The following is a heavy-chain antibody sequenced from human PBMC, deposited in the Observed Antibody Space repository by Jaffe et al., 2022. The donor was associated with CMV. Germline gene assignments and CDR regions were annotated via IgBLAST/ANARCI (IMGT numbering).Heavy chain of an antibody. J-gene: IGHJ6*03. V-gene: IGHV4-39*01. CDR1: GGSISSSSYY. CDR2: IYYSGST. CDR3: ARRSGDILTGYYYYYYMDV. Sequence: QLQLQESGPGLVKPSETLSLTCTVSGGSISSSSYYWGWIRQPPGKGLEWIGSIYYSGSTYYNPSLKSRVTISVDTSKNQFSLKLSSVTAADTAVYYCARRSGDILTGYYYYYYMDVWGKGTTVTVSS. D-gene: IGHD3-9*01.